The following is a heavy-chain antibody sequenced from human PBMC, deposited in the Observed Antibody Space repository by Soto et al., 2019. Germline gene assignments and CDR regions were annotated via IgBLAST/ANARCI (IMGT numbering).Heavy chain of an antibody. Sequence: PGGSLRLSCAASGFTFSSYSMNWVRQAPGKGLEWVSSISSSSSYIYYADSVKGRFTISRDNAKNSLYLQMNSLRAEDTAVYYCARDLISSPIPYPNWFDPWGQGTLVTVSS. D-gene: IGHD6-6*01. CDR2: ISSSSSYI. CDR1: GFTFSSYS. CDR3: ARDLISSPIPYPNWFDP. J-gene: IGHJ5*02. V-gene: IGHV3-21*01.